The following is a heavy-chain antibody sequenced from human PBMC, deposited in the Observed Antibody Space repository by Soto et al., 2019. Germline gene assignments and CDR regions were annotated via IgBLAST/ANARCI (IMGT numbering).Heavy chain of an antibody. D-gene: IGHD3-3*01. CDR1: GFTFSSYA. J-gene: IGHJ6*02. Sequence: PGGSLRLSCAASGFTFSSYAMSWVRQAPGKGLEWVSAISGSGGSTYYADSVKGRFTISRDNSKNTLYLQMNSLRAEDTAVYYCASETPNYDFWSGFYYYYGMDVWGQGTTVTVSS. CDR2: ISGSGGST. CDR3: ASETPNYDFWSGFYYYYGMDV. V-gene: IGHV3-23*01.